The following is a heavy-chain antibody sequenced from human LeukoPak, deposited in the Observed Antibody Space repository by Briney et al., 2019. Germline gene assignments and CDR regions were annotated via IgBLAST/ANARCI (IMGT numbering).Heavy chain of an antibody. CDR2: ISSSGSTI. V-gene: IGHV3-11*04. D-gene: IGHD4-11*01. CDR1: GFTFSNYY. J-gene: IGHJ6*03. Sequence: GGSLRLSCAPSGFTFSNYYMSWTRQAPGKGREWVSYISSSGSTIYYADSVKGRFTIYRDNAKNSLYLQMNSLRAEDTAVYYCARFGTVTTYYYYYMDVWGKGTTVTVSS. CDR3: ARFGTVTTYYYYYMDV.